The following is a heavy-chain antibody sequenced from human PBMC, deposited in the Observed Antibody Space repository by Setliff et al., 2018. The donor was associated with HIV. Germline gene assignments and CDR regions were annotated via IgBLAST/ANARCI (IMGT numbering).Heavy chain of an antibody. Sequence: PSETLSLTCAVYGGSFSSYFWSWIRQPPGKGLEWIGEMNHSEHYYNPTLKSRVTISMDTSKNQFSLELSSVTAADTALYYCARTITTFGVIGRGGRMDVWGKGTTVTVSS. CDR2: MNHSEH. V-gene: IGHV4-34*01. CDR3: ARTITTFGVIGRGGRMDV. J-gene: IGHJ6*04. D-gene: IGHD3-3*01. CDR1: GGSFSSYF.